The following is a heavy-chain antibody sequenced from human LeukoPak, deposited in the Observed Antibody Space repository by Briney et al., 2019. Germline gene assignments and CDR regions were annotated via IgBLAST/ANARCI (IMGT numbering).Heavy chain of an antibody. CDR2: ISSSSSYI. J-gene: IGHJ4*02. CDR1: GFTFSSYS. Sequence: GGSLRLSCAASGFTFSSYSMNWVRQAPGKGLEWVSSISSSSSYIYYADSVKGRFAISRDNAKNSLYLQMNSLRAEDTAVYYCARDLSYGPVVRGAFDYWGQGTLVTVSS. CDR3: ARDLSYGPVVRGAFDY. V-gene: IGHV3-21*01. D-gene: IGHD5-18*01.